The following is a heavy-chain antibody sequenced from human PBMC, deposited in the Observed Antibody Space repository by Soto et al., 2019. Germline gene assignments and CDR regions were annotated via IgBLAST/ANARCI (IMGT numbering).Heavy chain of an antibody. Sequence: GGSLRLSCAASGFTFSSYGMHWVRQAPGKGLEWVAVIWYDGSNKYYADSVKGRFTISRDNTKNTLYLQMNSLRAEETAVYYWARDKGIVVVTAVPNDAFDIWGQGTMVTVSS. CDR3: ARDKGIVVVTAVPNDAFDI. V-gene: IGHV3-33*01. CDR1: GFTFSSYG. D-gene: IGHD2-21*02. CDR2: IWYDGSNK. J-gene: IGHJ3*02.